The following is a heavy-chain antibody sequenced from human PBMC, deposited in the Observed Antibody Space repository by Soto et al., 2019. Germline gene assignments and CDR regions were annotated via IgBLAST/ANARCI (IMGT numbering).Heavy chain of an antibody. CDR3: ARDRERYCSSTSCPIFDY. Sequence: XVSLRLSCASSGFTFSDYYVSWIRQAPGKGLEWVSYISSSGSTIYYADSVKGRFTISRDNAKNSLYLQMNSLRAEDTAVYYCARDRERYCSSTSCPIFDYWGQGTLVTVSS. J-gene: IGHJ4*02. CDR2: ISSSGSTI. D-gene: IGHD2-2*01. V-gene: IGHV3-11*01. CDR1: GFTFSDYY.